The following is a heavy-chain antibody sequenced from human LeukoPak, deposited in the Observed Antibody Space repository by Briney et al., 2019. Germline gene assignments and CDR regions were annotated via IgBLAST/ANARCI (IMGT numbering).Heavy chain of an antibody. J-gene: IGHJ4*02. V-gene: IGHV3-11*01. CDR3: ARDSGDGYPDY. CDR2: ISSSGSTI. CDR1: GFTFSDYY. D-gene: IGHD5-24*01. Sequence: GGSLRLSCAASGFTFSDYYMSWIRQAPGRGLEWVSYISSSGSTIYYADSVKGRFTISRDNAKNSLYLQMNSLRAEDTAVYYYARDSGDGYPDYWGQGTLVTVSS.